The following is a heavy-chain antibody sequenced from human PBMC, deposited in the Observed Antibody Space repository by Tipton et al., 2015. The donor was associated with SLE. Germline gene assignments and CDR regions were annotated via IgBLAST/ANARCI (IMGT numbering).Heavy chain of an antibody. CDR3: ARGLVMGRYDAFDT. V-gene: IGHV4-59*11. D-gene: IGHD3-9*01. CDR2: IHYSGTT. J-gene: IGHJ3*02. Sequence: TLSLTCTVSGGSITNHYWNWIRQPPGKGLEWIGYIHYSGTTHDSPSLKSRVTMSVDMSKSQISQKLTSVTAADTAVYFCARGLVMGRYDAFDTWGQGTMVTVSS. CDR1: GGSITNHY.